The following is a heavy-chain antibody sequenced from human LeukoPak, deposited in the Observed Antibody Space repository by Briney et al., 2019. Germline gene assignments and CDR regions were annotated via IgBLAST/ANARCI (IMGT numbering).Heavy chain of an antibody. CDR3: ARGNYDFWSATDY. CDR2: ISYDGSNK. D-gene: IGHD3-3*01. J-gene: IGHJ4*02. CDR1: GFTFSSYA. Sequence: GGSLRLSCAASGFTFSSYAMHWVRQAPGKGLEWVAVISYDGSNKYYGDSVKGRFTISRDNPKNTLYLQMNSLRAEDTAVYYCARGNYDFWSATDYWGQGTLVTVSS. V-gene: IGHV3-30-3*01.